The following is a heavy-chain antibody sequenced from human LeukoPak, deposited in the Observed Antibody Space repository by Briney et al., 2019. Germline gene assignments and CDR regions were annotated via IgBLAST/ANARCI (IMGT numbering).Heavy chain of an antibody. V-gene: IGHV4-30-4*08. D-gene: IGHD5-12*01. Sequence: PSETLSLTCTVSGGSISSGGYYWSWIRQPPGKGLEWIGYIYYSGSTYYNPSLKSRVTISVDTSKNQFSLKLSSVTAADTAVYYCARGVGGYDRNFDYWGQGTLVTVSS. CDR3: ARGVGGYDRNFDY. J-gene: IGHJ4*02. CDR1: GGSISSGGYY. CDR2: IYYSGST.